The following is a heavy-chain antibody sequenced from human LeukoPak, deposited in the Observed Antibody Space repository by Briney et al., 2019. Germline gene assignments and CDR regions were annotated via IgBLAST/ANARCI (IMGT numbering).Heavy chain of an antibody. CDR3: ARGYCSGGSCYSLHYYYYMDV. Sequence: PSETLSLTCAVHGGSFSGYYWSWIRQPPGKGLGWIGEINHSGSTNYNPSLKSRVTISVDTSKNQFSLTLNSVTAADTAVYYCARGYCSGGSCYSLHYYYYMDVWGKGTTVTVSS. J-gene: IGHJ6*03. CDR1: GGSFSGYY. D-gene: IGHD2-15*01. V-gene: IGHV4-34*01. CDR2: INHSGST.